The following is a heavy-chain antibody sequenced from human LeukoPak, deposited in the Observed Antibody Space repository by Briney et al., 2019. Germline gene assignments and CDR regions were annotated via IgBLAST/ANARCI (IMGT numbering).Heavy chain of an antibody. CDR3: AREARQMGNYYDSSGYPYYFDY. CDR2: INPSGGST. D-gene: IGHD3-22*01. Sequence: ASVKVSCKASGYTITSYYMHWVRQAPGQGLEWMGIINPSGGSTSYAQKFQGRVTMTRDTSTSTVYMELSSLRSEDTAVYYCAREARQMGNYYDSSGYPYYFDYWGQGTLVTVSS. V-gene: IGHV1-46*01. CDR1: GYTITSYY. J-gene: IGHJ4*02.